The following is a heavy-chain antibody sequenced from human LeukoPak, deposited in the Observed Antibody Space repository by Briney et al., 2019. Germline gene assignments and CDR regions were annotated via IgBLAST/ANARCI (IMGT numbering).Heavy chain of an antibody. Sequence: SETLSLTCIVSGGPISSYYWSWIRQPPGKGLEWIGYIYYSGSTNYNPSLKSRVTMSVDTSKNQFSLKLSSVTAADTAVYYCARETTYYDILTGYYTTWYFDLWGRGTLVTVSS. V-gene: IGHV4-59*12. CDR3: ARETTYYDILTGYYTTWYFDL. CDR2: IYYSGST. J-gene: IGHJ2*01. D-gene: IGHD3-9*01. CDR1: GGPISSYY.